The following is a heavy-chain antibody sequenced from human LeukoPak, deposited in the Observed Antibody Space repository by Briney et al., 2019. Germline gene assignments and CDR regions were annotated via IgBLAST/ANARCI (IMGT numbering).Heavy chain of an antibody. J-gene: IGHJ3*02. CDR1: GGSFSTYY. Sequence: SETLSLTCTVSGGSFSTYYWSWIRQPPGKGLEWIGYIYYSGSTNYNPSLKSRVTISVDTSKNQFSLKLSSVTAADTAVYYCARARPYYYDSSGPWGASDIWGQGTMVTVSS. CDR3: ARARPYYYDSSGPWGASDI. V-gene: IGHV4-59*08. D-gene: IGHD3-22*01. CDR2: IYYSGST.